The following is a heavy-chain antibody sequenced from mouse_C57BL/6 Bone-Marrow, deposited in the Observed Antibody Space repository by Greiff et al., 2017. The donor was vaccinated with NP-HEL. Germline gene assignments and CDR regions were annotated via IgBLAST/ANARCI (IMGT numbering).Heavy chain of an antibody. D-gene: IGHD2-4*01. Sequence: QVQLQQSGPELVKPGASVKISCKASGYSFTSYYIHWVKQRPGQGLEWIGWIYPGSGNTKYNEKFKGKATLTADTSSSTAYMQLSILTSEDSAVYYCARSYDFWFAYWGQGTLVTVSA. V-gene: IGHV1-66*01. CDR2: IYPGSGNT. J-gene: IGHJ3*01. CDR1: GYSFTSYY. CDR3: ARSYDFWFAY.